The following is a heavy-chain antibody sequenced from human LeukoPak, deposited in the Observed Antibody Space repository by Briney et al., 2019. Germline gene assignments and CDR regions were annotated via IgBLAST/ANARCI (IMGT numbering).Heavy chain of an antibody. CDR3: ARTRTYYDFWSGSHTYWYFDL. Sequence: SETLSLTCAVYGGSFSGYYWSWIRQPPGKGLEWIGEINHSGSTNYNPSLKSRVTISVDTSKNQFSLKLSSVTAADTAVYYCARTRTYYDFWSGSHTYWYFDLWGRGTLVTVSS. J-gene: IGHJ2*01. CDR2: INHSGST. V-gene: IGHV4-34*01. CDR1: GGSFSGYY. D-gene: IGHD3-3*01.